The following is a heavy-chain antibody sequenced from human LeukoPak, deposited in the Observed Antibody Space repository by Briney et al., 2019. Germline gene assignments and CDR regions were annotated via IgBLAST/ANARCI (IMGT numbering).Heavy chain of an antibody. CDR1: GYTFTGYY. D-gene: IGHD3-22*01. CDR3: AREMDSSGYYNFDY. V-gene: IGHV1-2*02. Sequence: GASVKVSCKASGYTFTGYYMHWVRQAPGQGLEWMGWINPNSGGTNYAQKFQGRVTMTRDTSISTAYMELSRLRSDDTAVYYCAREMDSSGYYNFDYWGQGTLVTVSS. CDR2: INPNSGGT. J-gene: IGHJ4*02.